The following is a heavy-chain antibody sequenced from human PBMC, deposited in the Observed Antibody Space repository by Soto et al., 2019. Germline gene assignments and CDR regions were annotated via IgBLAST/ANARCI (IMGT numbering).Heavy chain of an antibody. D-gene: IGHD2-2*01. CDR3: AKRDCPNTTCHYHYYFDH. J-gene: IGHJ4*02. CDR2: ICGGGGAT. CDR1: GFPFSTYA. Sequence: EVQLLESGGTLVQPGGSLRLSCAASGFPFSTYAMTWVRQAPGKGLEWVSTICGGGGATYYADSVKGRFTISRDTSENTLYLKMNGLRAEDTALYYCAKRDCPNTTCHYHYYFDHWGQGTLVTVSS. V-gene: IGHV3-23*01.